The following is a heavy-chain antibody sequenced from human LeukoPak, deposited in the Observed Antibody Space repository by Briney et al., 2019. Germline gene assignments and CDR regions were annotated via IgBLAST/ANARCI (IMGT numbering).Heavy chain of an antibody. V-gene: IGHV3-66*04. D-gene: IGHD5-12*01. CDR1: GLTFSSDY. Sequence: PGGSLRLSCAVSGLTFSSDYINWVRQAPGKGLEWVSVTYSGGTTSYSDSVKGRFIISRDNSKNTLYLQMNSLRAEDTAVYYCARHNHAYDWDYWGQGTLVTVSS. J-gene: IGHJ4*02. CDR2: TYSGGTT. CDR3: ARHNHAYDWDY.